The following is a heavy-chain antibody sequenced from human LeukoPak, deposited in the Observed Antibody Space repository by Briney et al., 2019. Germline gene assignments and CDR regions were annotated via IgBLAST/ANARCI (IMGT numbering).Heavy chain of an antibody. Sequence: SVKVSCKASGGTFSSYAISWVRQAPGQGLEWMGGIIPIFGTANYAQKFQGRVTITTDESTSTAYMELSSLRSEDTAVYYCAKCIAARTSYYYYYMDVWGKGTTVTVSS. CDR2: IIPIFGTA. CDR3: AKCIAARTSYYYYYMDV. J-gene: IGHJ6*03. D-gene: IGHD6-6*01. V-gene: IGHV1-69*05. CDR1: GGTFSSYA.